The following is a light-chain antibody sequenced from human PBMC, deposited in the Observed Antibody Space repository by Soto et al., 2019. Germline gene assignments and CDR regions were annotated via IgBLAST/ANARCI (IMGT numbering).Light chain of an antibody. CDR3: QQYNSYSWT. J-gene: IGKJ1*01. Sequence: EIVMTQSPGTLSVSPGERVTLSCRASQSISGNLAWYQQIPGQAPRLLIYGPSTRATGIPARFSGSGSGTEFTLTISSLQSEDFAVYYCQQYNSYSWTFGQGTKVEIK. V-gene: IGKV3-15*01. CDR2: GPS. CDR1: QSISGN.